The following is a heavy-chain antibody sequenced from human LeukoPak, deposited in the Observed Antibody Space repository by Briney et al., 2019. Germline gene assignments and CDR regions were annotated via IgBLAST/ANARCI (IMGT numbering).Heavy chain of an antibody. Sequence: ASVKVSCKASGGTFSSCAISWVRQAPGQGLEWMGGIIPIFGTANYAQKFQGRVTITTDESTSTAYMELSSLRSEDTAVYYCARVEAGYAAAGTGNWFDPWGQGTLVTVSS. CDR3: ARVEAGYAAAGTGNWFDP. CDR2: IIPIFGTA. V-gene: IGHV1-69*05. CDR1: GGTFSSCA. D-gene: IGHD6-13*01. J-gene: IGHJ5*02.